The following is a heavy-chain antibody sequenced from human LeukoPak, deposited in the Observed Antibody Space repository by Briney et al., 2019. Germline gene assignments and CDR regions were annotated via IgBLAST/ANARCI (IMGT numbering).Heavy chain of an antibody. D-gene: IGHD3-16*01. CDR1: GGSMNNYF. Sequence: PSETLSLTCAVSGGSMNNYFWSWIRQPPGKGLEWIGYISYSGSTNYNPSLKSRVTISVDTSKNQFSLKLNSVTTADTAVYYCARDTYGGVTKFDPWGQGTLATVSS. V-gene: IGHV4-59*01. CDR2: ISYSGST. J-gene: IGHJ5*02. CDR3: ARDTYGGVTKFDP.